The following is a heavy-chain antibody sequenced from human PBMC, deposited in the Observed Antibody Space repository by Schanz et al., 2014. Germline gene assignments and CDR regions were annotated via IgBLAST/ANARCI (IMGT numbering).Heavy chain of an antibody. J-gene: IGHJ4*02. V-gene: IGHV1-18*01. D-gene: IGHD6-13*01. Sequence: QVQLVQSGAEVKKPGASVKVSCKASGYTFSSYGITWVRQAPGQGLEWMGWINGYNGHTLYAQKFQGRVTMTTDTSTSTSYMELSSLRYEDTAVYYCASSGAGYSSSWDFDYWGQGTLVTVSP. CDR2: INGYNGHT. CDR3: ASSGAGYSSSWDFDY. CDR1: GYTFSSYG.